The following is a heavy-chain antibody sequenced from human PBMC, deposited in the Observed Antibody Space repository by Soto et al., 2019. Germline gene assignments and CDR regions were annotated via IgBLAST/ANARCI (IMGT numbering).Heavy chain of an antibody. CDR3: ARGEQYSGRIFDY. J-gene: IGHJ4*02. Sequence: SQTLSLTCGISGDSVSSNSAAWNWLRQSPSRGLEWLGRTYYRSKWYNDYAVSVESRITINPDTSKNHFSLQLNFVTPEDTAVYFCARGEQYSGRIFDYWGQGTLVTVSS. CDR1: GDSVSSNSAA. CDR2: TYYRSKWYN. V-gene: IGHV6-1*01. D-gene: IGHD1-26*01.